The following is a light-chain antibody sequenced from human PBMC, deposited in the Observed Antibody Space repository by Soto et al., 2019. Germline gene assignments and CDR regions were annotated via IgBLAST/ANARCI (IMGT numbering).Light chain of an antibody. CDR1: KEVARYNR. V-gene: IGLV2-18*01. J-gene: IGLJ2*01. Sequence: QSVLTKPPSVSGAPGQSVTISCTGTKEVARYNRVSSYQQSPGTSPKLLVYDVTKRASGISDRFSGSKCGNTAALIISGLQADDEGDYYCGLYTIAETVVLGGGAKVTVL. CDR2: DVT. CDR3: GLYTIAETVV.